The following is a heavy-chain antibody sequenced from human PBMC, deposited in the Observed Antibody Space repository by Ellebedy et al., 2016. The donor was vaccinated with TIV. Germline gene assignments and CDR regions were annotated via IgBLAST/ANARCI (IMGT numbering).Heavy chain of an antibody. Sequence: SETLSLXXTVSGGSISSYYWSWIRQTPGKGLEWIGYMHYSGKTNHNPSLKSRVTMSVDTSKNQFSLKLTSVNAADTAVYYCARASVLLGLEHWGQGTLVTVSS. V-gene: IGHV4-59*13. CDR1: GGSISSYY. J-gene: IGHJ1*01. CDR3: ARASVLLGLEH. CDR2: MHYSGKT. D-gene: IGHD3-3*02.